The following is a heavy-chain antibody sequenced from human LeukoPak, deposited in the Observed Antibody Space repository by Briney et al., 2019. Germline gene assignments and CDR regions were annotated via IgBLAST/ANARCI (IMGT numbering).Heavy chain of an antibody. CDR3: AREGTFGDYRASGDH. D-gene: IGHD2-21*02. CDR1: GFTFSTYW. CDR2: IKQDGSQK. J-gene: IGHJ4*02. V-gene: IGHV3-7*03. Sequence: GGSLRLSCEASGFTFSTYWMKWVRQAPGKGLEWVANIKQDGSQKYYVDSVKGRFIISRDNAKNSLYLQMNSVRAEDTAVYYCAREGTFGDYRASGDHWGQGALVTVSS.